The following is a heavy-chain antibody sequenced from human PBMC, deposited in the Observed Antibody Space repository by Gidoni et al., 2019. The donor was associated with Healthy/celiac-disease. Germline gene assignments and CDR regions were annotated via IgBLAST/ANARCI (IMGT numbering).Heavy chain of an antibody. CDR3: ARDPNYYDSSGYYLD. J-gene: IGHJ4*02. V-gene: IGHV1-46*01. CDR1: GSTFTSYY. D-gene: IGHD3-22*01. Sequence: QVQLVQSGAEVKKTGASVRVSCKASGSTFTSYYMHWVRQAPGQGLEWMGIINPSGGSTSYAQKFQGRVTMTRDTSTSTVYMELSSLRSEDTAVYYCARDPNYYDSSGYYLDWGQGTLVTVSS. CDR2: INPSGGST.